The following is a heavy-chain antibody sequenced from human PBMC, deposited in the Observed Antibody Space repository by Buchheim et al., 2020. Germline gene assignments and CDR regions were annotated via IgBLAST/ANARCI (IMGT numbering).Heavy chain of an antibody. CDR2: IDYSGST. D-gene: IGHD3-3*01. V-gene: IGHV4-31*03. CDR3: ARYIFGVIGSSHFDY. J-gene: IGHJ4*02. Sequence: QVQLQESGPGLVKPSQTLSLTCTVSGGPISSGGYFWGWIRQHPGKGLEWIGHIDYSGSTYYNPSLKSRVTISADTSKNQFSLKLGSVTAADTAVYYCARYIFGVIGSSHFDYWGQGSL. CDR1: GGPISSGGYF.